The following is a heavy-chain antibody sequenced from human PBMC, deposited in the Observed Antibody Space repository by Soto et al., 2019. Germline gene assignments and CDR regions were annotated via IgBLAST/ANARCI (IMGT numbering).Heavy chain of an antibody. CDR3: GREGQQLAQEKYYQFNGMDV. CDR2: ISGDNINS. V-gene: IGHV1-18*01. Sequence: ASVKVSCKTSGFTFSDYGLSWVRQAPGQPLEWMGWISGDNINSKYSQKFQGRLTMTTDTSTATASMELRSLTSDDTAVYYCGREGQQLAQEKYYQFNGMDVWGQGTTVTVSS. CDR1: GFTFSDYG. J-gene: IGHJ6*02. D-gene: IGHD6-13*01.